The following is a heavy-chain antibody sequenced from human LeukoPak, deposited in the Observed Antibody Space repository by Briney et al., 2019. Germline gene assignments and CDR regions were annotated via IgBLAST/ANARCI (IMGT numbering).Heavy chain of an antibody. V-gene: IGHV3-33*01. Sequence: GRSLRLSCTASGFTFSSYDMHWVRQAPGKGLEWVALIRSDGSNKYYADSVKGRFTISRDNSKNTLYLQMNSVRVEDTGMYYCARRTAAYGMDVWGQGTTVTVSS. J-gene: IGHJ6*02. D-gene: IGHD6-13*01. CDR1: GFTFSSYD. CDR2: IRSDGSNK. CDR3: ARRTAAYGMDV.